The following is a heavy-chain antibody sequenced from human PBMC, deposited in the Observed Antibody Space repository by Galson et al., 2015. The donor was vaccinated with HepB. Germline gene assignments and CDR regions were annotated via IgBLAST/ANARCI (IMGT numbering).Heavy chain of an antibody. CDR3: ARDSLRIVGATSDY. J-gene: IGHJ4*02. V-gene: IGHV1-69*13. D-gene: IGHD1-26*01. CDR2: IIPIFGTA. Sequence: SVKVSCKASGGTFSSYAISWVRQAPGQGLEWMGGIIPIFGTANYAQKFQGRVTITADESTSTAYMELRSLRSDDTAVYYCARDSLRIVGATSDYWGQGTLVTVSS. CDR1: GGTFSSYA.